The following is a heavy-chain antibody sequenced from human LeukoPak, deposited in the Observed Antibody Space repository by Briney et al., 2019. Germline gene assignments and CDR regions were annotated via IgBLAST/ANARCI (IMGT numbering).Heavy chain of an antibody. Sequence: GASVKVSCKASGGTFISYAISWVRQAPGQGLEWMGRIIPILGIANYAQKFQGRVTITADKSTSTAYMELSSLRSEDTAVYYCARGPYGDYANYYYGMDVWGQGTTVTVSS. CDR1: GGTFISYA. CDR2: IIPILGIA. J-gene: IGHJ6*02. D-gene: IGHD4-17*01. V-gene: IGHV1-69*04. CDR3: ARGPYGDYANYYYGMDV.